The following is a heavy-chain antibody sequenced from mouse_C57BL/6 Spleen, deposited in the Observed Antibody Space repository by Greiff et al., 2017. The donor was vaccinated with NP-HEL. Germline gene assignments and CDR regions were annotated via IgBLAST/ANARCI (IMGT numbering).Heavy chain of an antibody. CDR1: GYTFPSYW. V-gene: IGHV1-64*01. CDR3: ARRGYYGSSYGYFDV. J-gene: IGHJ1*03. Sequence: VQLQQPGAELVKPGASVKLSCKASGYTFPSYWMHWVKQRPGQGLEWIGMIHPNSGSTYYNENLKSKATLTVDYSSRTASMQLNSLTSEDYAVYDCARRGYYGSSYGYFDVGGTGTTVTVSS. D-gene: IGHD1-1*01. CDR2: IHPNSGST.